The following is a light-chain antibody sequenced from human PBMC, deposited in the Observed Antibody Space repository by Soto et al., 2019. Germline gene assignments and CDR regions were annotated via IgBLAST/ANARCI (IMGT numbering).Light chain of an antibody. CDR2: EVN. Sequence: QSALTQPASVSGSPGQSITISCTGTSSDVGGYNYVSWYQQHPGKAPKLMIYEVNNRPSGVSNRFSGSKSGNTASLTISGLQAEDESYYYCTSYTISSTTVFGTGTKLTVL. V-gene: IGLV2-14*01. J-gene: IGLJ1*01. CDR3: TSYTISSTTV. CDR1: SSDVGGYNY.